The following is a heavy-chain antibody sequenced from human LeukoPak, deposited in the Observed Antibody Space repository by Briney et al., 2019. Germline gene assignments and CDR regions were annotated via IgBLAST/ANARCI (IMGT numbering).Heavy chain of an antibody. J-gene: IGHJ3*02. V-gene: IGHV3-23*01. Sequence: GGSLRLSCAASGFTFSSCAMSWVRQAPGKGLEGGSAISGSGGRTYYADSVKGRLTISRDNSKHTLYLQMNSMRAEDTAVYYCAKDRGITMIVVVITADAFDIWGQGTMVTVSS. D-gene: IGHD3-22*01. CDR3: AKDRGITMIVVVITADAFDI. CDR1: GFTFSSCA. CDR2: ISGSGGRT.